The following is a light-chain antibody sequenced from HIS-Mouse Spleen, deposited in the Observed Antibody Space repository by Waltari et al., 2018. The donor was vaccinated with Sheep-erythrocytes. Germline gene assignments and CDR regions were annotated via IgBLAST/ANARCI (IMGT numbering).Light chain of an antibody. V-gene: IGLV3-19*01. Sequence: SSELTQDPAVSVALGQTVRITCQGDSLRSYYASWYQQKPGQAPVLVIYGKNNRPSWIPDRFSGSRSGNTASLTITGAQAEDEADYYCNSRDSSGNLVFGGGTKLTVL. CDR2: GKN. CDR1: SLRSYY. CDR3: NSRDSSGNLV. J-gene: IGLJ2*01.